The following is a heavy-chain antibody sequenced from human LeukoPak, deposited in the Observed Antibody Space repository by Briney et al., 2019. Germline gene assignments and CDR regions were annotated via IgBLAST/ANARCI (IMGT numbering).Heavy chain of an antibody. D-gene: IGHD6-13*01. V-gene: IGHV3-21*04. CDR1: GFTFSSYS. CDR3: ARMPGTALEIDY. J-gene: IGHJ4*02. Sequence: GGSLRLSCAASGFTFSSYSMNWVRQAPGKGLEWVSSISSSSSYIYYADSVKGRFTISRDNAKNSLYLQMNSLRAEDTAVYYCARMPGTALEIDYWGQGTLVTVSS. CDR2: ISSSSSYI.